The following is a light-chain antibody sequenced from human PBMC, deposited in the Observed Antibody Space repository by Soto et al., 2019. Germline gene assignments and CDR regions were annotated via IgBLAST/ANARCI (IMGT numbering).Light chain of an antibody. J-gene: IGKJ1*01. CDR2: DAS. V-gene: IGKV1-5*01. CDR3: QLEWT. Sequence: DIPMTQSPSTLSASVGDRVTITCRASQSISSWLAWYQQKPGKAPKLLIYDASSLESGVPSRFSGSGSGTEFTLTISSLQPDDFATYYCQLEWTFGQGTKVEIK. CDR1: QSISSW.